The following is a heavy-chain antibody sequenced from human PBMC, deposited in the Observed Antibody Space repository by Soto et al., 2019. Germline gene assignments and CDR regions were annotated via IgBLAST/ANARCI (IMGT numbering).Heavy chain of an antibody. J-gene: IGHJ6*03. D-gene: IGHD2-2*01. CDR2: INPSGGST. CDR1: GYTFTSYY. V-gene: IGHV1-46*01. Sequence: ASVKVSCKASGYTFTSYYMHWVRQAPGQGLEWMGIINPSGGSTSYAQKFQGRVTMTRDTSTSTVYMELSSLRSEDTAVYYCAMALTDIVVVPAAPHYYYMDVWGKGTTVTVSS. CDR3: AMALTDIVVVPAAPHYYYMDV.